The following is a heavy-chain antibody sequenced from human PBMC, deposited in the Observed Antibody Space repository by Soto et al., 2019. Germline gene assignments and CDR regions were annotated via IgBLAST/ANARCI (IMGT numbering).Heavy chain of an antibody. D-gene: IGHD6-6*01. J-gene: IGHJ6*02. CDR1: GGSFSGYY. CDR2: INHSGST. Sequence: SETLSLTCAVYGGSFSGYYWSWIRQPPGKGLEWIGEINHSGSTNYNPSLKSRVTISVDTSKNQFSLKLSSVTAADTAVYYCASCIAARPGYYYYGMDVWGQGTTVPVSS. CDR3: ASCIAARPGYYYYGMDV. V-gene: IGHV4-34*01.